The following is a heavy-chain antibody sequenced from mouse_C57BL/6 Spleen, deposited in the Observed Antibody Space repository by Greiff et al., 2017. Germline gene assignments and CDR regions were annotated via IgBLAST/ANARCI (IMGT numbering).Heavy chain of an antibody. V-gene: IGHV1-54*01. CDR1: GYAFTNYL. Sequence: VKVVESGAELVRPGTSVKVSCKASGYAFTNYLIEWVKQRPGQGLEWIGVINPGSGGTNYNEKFKGKATLTADKSYSTAYMQLSSLTSEDSEVYFCARGLMITPRGAVAYWGQGTLVTVSA. CDR2: INPGSGGT. CDR3: ARGLMITPRGAVAY. D-gene: IGHD2-4*01. J-gene: IGHJ3*01.